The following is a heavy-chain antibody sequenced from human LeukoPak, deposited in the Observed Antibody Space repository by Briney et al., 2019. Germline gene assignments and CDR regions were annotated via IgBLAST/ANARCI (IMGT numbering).Heavy chain of an antibody. Sequence: ASVTVSCKASGYTFTCYYIHWVRQAPAQGLEWMGCINPNSGGTNYAQKSQDRVTRTGDTSTNTAYMERSRLKSDDTAVYSCARGPRLKARVGNYYDYMDVWGKGATVTVSS. CDR1: GYTFTCYY. CDR2: INPNSGGT. V-gene: IGHV1-2*02. CDR3: ARGPRLKARVGNYYDYMDV. J-gene: IGHJ6*03. D-gene: IGHD5-18*01.